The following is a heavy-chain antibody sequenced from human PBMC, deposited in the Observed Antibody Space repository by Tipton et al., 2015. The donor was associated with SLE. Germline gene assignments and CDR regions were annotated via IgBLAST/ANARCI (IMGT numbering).Heavy chain of an antibody. Sequence: TLSLTCTVSGGSISSHYWSWIRQPPGKGLEWIGSIYYSGSTYYNPSLKSRVTISVDTSKNQFSLKLSSVTAADTAVYYCARGLDSNWDYGDYFDYWGQGTLVTVSS. D-gene: IGHD4-17*01. CDR3: ARGLDSNWDYGDYFDY. CDR1: GGSISSHY. CDR2: IYYSGST. V-gene: IGHV4-39*07. J-gene: IGHJ4*02.